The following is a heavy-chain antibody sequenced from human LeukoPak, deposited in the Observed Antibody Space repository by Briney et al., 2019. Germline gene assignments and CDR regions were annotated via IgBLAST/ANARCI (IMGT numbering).Heavy chain of an antibody. CDR3: ARRVAVPKYFQH. CDR2: IYHSGST. CDR1: GYSISSGYY. D-gene: IGHD6-19*01. J-gene: IGHJ1*01. Sequence: TPSETLSLTCAVSGYSISSGYYWAWIRQPPGKGLEWIGSIYHSGSTYYNPSLKSRVAMSVDTSKNQCSLKLNSVTAADTAVYYCARRVAVPKYFQHWGQGTLVTVSS. V-gene: IGHV4-38-2*01.